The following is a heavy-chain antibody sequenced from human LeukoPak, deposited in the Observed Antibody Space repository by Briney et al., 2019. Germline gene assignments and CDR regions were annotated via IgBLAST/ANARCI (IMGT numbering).Heavy chain of an antibody. D-gene: IGHD6-19*01. V-gene: IGHV4-34*01. CDR2: INHSGST. J-gene: IGHJ4*02. CDR1: GGSFSGYY. Sequence: PSETLSLTCAVYGGSFSGYYWSWIRQPPGKGLEWIGEINHSGSTNYNPSLKSRVTISVDTSKNQFSLKLSSVTAADTAVYYCAREGHSSGWCFDYWGQGTLVTVSS. CDR3: AREGHSSGWCFDY.